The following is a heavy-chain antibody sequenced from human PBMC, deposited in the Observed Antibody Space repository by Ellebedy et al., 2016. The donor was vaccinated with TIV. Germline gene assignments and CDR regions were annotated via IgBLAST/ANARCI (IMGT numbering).Heavy chain of an antibody. CDR1: GFTFSSYE. Sequence: GESLKISCAASGFTFSSYEMNWVRQAPGKGLEWVSYISTSGSTTYYADSVKGRFTVSRDNSGNTAYLHMSSLRVEDTAVYYCAKDLGFAMDVWGQGTTVTVSS. D-gene: IGHD2-15*01. J-gene: IGHJ6*02. CDR2: ISTSGSTT. V-gene: IGHV3-48*03. CDR3: AKDLGFAMDV.